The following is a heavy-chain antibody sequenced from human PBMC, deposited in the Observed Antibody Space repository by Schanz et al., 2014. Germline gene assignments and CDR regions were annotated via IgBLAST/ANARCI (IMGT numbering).Heavy chain of an antibody. Sequence: QVHLVQSGAEVKKPGSSVTVSCTASGGTFSSYTISWVRQAPGQGLEWMGRIISILGIPNYAQKFQGRVTMTTDTSTSTAYMELRNLRSDDTAVYYCARAKRFGDMDVWGQGTTVTVSS. V-gene: IGHV1-69*02. D-gene: IGHD3-10*01. CDR2: IISILGIP. J-gene: IGHJ6*02. CDR1: GGTFSSYT. CDR3: ARAKRFGDMDV.